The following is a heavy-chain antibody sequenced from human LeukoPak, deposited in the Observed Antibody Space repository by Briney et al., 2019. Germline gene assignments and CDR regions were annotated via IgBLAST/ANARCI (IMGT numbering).Heavy chain of an antibody. D-gene: IGHD3-10*01. CDR2: IYYSGST. Sequence: PSETLSLTCTVSGGSISSYYWSWIRQTPGKGLEWIGCIYYSGSTNYNPSLTSRVTISLDTSKNPISLKLRVVTAADTARCYFARYPGYYGWGTRGAFDIWGQGTMVTVSS. CDR3: ARYPGYYGWGTRGAFDI. CDR1: GGSISSYY. J-gene: IGHJ3*02. V-gene: IGHV4-59*12.